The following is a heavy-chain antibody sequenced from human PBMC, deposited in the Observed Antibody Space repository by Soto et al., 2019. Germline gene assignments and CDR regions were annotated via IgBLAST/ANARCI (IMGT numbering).Heavy chain of an antibody. CDR1: GFTFSSYA. J-gene: IGHJ4*02. CDR3: AKDYPDYYDSSDPFDY. V-gene: IGHV3-23*01. D-gene: IGHD3-22*01. CDR2: ISGSGGST. Sequence: EVQLLESGGGLVQPGGSLRLSCAASGFTFSSYAMSWVRQAPGKGLEWVSAISGSGGSTYYADSVKGRFTISRDNYKNTLYLQMNSLRAEDTAVYYCAKDYPDYYDSSDPFDYWGQGTLVTVS.